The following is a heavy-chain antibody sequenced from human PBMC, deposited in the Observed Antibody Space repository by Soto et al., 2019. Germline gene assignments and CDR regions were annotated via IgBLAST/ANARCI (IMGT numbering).Heavy chain of an antibody. CDR3: AKGSNIAAAGKGVYYFDY. D-gene: IGHD6-13*01. CDR2: ISGSGGST. J-gene: IGHJ4*02. Sequence: EVQLLESGGGSVQPGGSLRLSCAASGFTFSSYAMSWVRQAPGKGLEWVSAISGSGGSTYYADSVKGRFTISRDNSKNTLYQQMNSLRAEDTAVYYCAKGSNIAAAGKGVYYFDYWGQGTLVTVSS. V-gene: IGHV3-23*01. CDR1: GFTFSSYA.